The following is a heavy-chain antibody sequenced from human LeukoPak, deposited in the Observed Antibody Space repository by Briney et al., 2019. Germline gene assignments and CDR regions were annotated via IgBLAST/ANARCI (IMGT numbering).Heavy chain of an antibody. CDR1: GFTVSSNY. J-gene: IGHJ3*02. Sequence: PGGSLRLSCAASGFTVSSNYMSWVRQAPGKGLEWVSVIYSGGSTYYADSVKGRFTTSRDNSKNTLYLQMNSLRAEDTAVYYCARDKGGCAFDIWGQGTMVTVSS. CDR3: ARDKGGCAFDI. D-gene: IGHD3-16*01. V-gene: IGHV3-53*01. CDR2: IYSGGST.